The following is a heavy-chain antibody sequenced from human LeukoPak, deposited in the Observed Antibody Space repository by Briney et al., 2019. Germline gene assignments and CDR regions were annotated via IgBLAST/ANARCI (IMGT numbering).Heavy chain of an antibody. Sequence: GASVKVSCKASGYTFTSYGISWVRQAPGQGLEWMGWMNPNSGNTGYAQKFQGRVTMTRNTSISTAYMELSSLRSEDTAVYYCAREGPVWSGYYYYYYYGMDVWGQGTTVTVSS. CDR3: AREGPVWSGYYYYYYYGMDV. CDR1: GYTFTSYG. D-gene: IGHD3-3*01. V-gene: IGHV1-8*02. CDR2: MNPNSGNT. J-gene: IGHJ6*02.